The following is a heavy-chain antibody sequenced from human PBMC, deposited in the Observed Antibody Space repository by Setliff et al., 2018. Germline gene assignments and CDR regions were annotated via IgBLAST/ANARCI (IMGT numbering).Heavy chain of an antibody. V-gene: IGHV5-51*02. Sequence: GESLKISCQASGYTFITLWTGWVCQMPGKGLELMGIINPRDSTTRYSPSSQGQVTVSVDKSTNTAYLQWRSLKASDTAMYFCATHGLKVSYTGPYYFEHWGRGTLVTVSS. CDR3: ATHGLKVSYTGPYYFEH. CDR2: INPRDSTT. CDR1: GYTFITLW. D-gene: IGHD3-16*01. J-gene: IGHJ4*02.